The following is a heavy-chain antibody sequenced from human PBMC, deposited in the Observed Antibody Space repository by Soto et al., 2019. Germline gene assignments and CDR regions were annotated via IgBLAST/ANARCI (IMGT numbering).Heavy chain of an antibody. CDR2: ISSSTSHT. CDR1: GFTFSDYY. D-gene: IGHD6-13*01. J-gene: IGHJ4*02. CDR3: VRDRGAAADYFDF. Sequence: QVQLVESGGGLVKPGGSLRLSCAVSGFTFSDYYMTWIRQAPGKGLEWVSYISSSTSHTNYADSVKGRFTISRDNAKNSLFLQMNSLRAEDTAVYYCVRDRGAAADYFDFWGQGTLVTVSS. V-gene: IGHV3-11*05.